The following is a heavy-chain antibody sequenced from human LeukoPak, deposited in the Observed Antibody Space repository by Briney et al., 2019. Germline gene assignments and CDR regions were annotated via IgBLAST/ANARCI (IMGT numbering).Heavy chain of an antibody. CDR1: GFTFTDYF. J-gene: IGHJ4*02. Sequence: GGSLRLSCVASGFTFTDYFMSWVRQAPGKGLEWVASIKHNGGEKYYVDSVKGRFTISRDNAKNSLYLETSSLRVEDTAVYYCARGYYDSSGYYYFDYWGQGTLVTVSS. CDR2: IKHNGGEK. D-gene: IGHD3-22*01. V-gene: IGHV3-7*01. CDR3: ARGYYDSSGYYYFDY.